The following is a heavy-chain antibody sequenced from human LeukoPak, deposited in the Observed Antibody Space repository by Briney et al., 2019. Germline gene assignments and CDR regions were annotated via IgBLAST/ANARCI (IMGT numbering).Heavy chain of an antibody. J-gene: IGHJ3*01. CDR2: IHSSGST. CDR1: GGSISNYY. D-gene: IGHD1-26*01. CDR3: ARGIATITQDSFDV. Sequence: SETLSLTCTVSGGSISNYYWSWIRQSAGEGLEWIGRIHSSGSTNFNPSLRSRVTMSADTSKHQFSLWLTSVTAADTALYYCARGIATITQDSFDVWGLGTMVTVSS. V-gene: IGHV4-4*07.